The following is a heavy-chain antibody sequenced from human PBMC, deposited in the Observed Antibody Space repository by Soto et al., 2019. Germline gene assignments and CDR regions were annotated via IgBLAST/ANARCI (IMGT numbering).Heavy chain of an antibody. CDR3: ARDRTLAAAGTRAFDY. CDR1: GGSISSSNW. Sequence: SETLSVTWAVSGGSISSSNWWSWVRQPPGKGLEWIGEIYHSGSTNYNPSLKSRVTISVDKSKNQFSLKLSSVTAADTAVYYCARDRTLAAAGTRAFDYWGQGTLVTVSS. V-gene: IGHV4-4*02. J-gene: IGHJ4*02. D-gene: IGHD6-13*01. CDR2: IYHSGST.